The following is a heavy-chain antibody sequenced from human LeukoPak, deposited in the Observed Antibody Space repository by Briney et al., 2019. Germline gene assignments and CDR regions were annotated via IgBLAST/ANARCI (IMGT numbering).Heavy chain of an antibody. J-gene: IGHJ4*01. Sequence: GESLKIPCKGSGYSFTSYWFGWVRQMPGKGLEWMGMIYPGDSDTRYSPSFQGQVTISADKSNSPAYLQWSTLKASDTAMYYCAGVDCSSTSCSPGPFDYWGQGTLVTGSS. CDR2: IYPGDSDT. D-gene: IGHD2-2*01. CDR3: AGVDCSSTSCSPGPFDY. V-gene: IGHV5-51*01. CDR1: GYSFTSYW.